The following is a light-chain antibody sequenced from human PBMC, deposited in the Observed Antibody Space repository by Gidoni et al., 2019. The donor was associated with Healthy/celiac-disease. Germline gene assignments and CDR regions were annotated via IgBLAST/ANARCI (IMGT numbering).Light chain of an antibody. CDR3: QQNYSTPHT. CDR2: AAS. V-gene: IGKV1-39*01. Sequence: DNQMTQSPSSLSASVGDRVTITCRASQSISNYLNWYQQKPGKAPKLLIYAASSLQSGVPSRFSGSGSGTDFTLTISSLQPEDFATYYCQQNYSTPHTFGQGTKLEIK. J-gene: IGKJ2*01. CDR1: QSISNY.